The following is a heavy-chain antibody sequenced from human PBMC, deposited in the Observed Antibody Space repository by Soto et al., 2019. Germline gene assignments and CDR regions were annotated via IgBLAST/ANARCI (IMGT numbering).Heavy chain of an antibody. D-gene: IGHD6-19*01. CDR1: GFTFEEYG. J-gene: IGHJ4*02. CDR2: TNWDGDDT. CDR3: AGGDLAVAVSSAY. V-gene: IGHV3-20*04. Sequence: EVQLVESGGGVVRPGGSLRLSCAASGFTFEEYGMTCVRQAPGQGLEWVAGTNWDGDDTGYADSVKGRFTIFRDNAKNSLYLQMNSLRVEDTALYCCAGGDLAVAVSSAYWGQGTLVTVYS.